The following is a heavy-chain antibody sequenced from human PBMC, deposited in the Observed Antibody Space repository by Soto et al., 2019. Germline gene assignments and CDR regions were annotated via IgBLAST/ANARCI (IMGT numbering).Heavy chain of an antibody. J-gene: IGHJ4*02. CDR3: ARGKFPFTFDY. V-gene: IGHV4-59*01. CDR2: IYYSGST. Sequence: SETLSLTGTVSGGSISTYYWSWIRHPPGKGLEWIGYIYYSGSTNYNPSLKSRVTISEDASKNQFSLKLSSVTAADTAVYYCARGKFPFTFDYCGQGTLVTVHS. CDR1: GGSISTYY. D-gene: IGHD3-10*01.